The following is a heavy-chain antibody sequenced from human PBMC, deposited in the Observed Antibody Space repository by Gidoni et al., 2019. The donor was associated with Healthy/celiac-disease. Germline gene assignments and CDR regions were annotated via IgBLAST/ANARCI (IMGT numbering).Heavy chain of an antibody. V-gene: IGHV3-30*03. Sequence: QVQLVESGGGVVQPGRSLRLSCAASGFTFSSYGMHWVRQAPGKGLEWVAVISYDGSNKYYADSVKCRFTISRDNSKNTLYLQMNSLRAEDTAVYYCASEGRVVTAGTFDYWGQGTLVTVSS. D-gene: IGHD2-21*02. J-gene: IGHJ4*02. CDR1: GFTFSSYG. CDR3: ASEGRVVTAGTFDY. CDR2: ISYDGSNK.